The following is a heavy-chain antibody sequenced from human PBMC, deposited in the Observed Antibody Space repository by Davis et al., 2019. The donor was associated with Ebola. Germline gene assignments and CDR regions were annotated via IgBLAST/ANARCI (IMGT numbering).Heavy chain of an antibody. J-gene: IGHJ4*02. V-gene: IGHV3-15*01. D-gene: IGHD2-21*02. Sequence: GGSLRLSCAASGFTFSNAWMSWVRQAPGKGLEWVVRIKSKPDGGTTDYAAPVKGRFTISRDDSKNTAYLQMNSLKTEDTAVYYCTRSCGGDCERDYWGQGTLVTVSS. CDR3: TRSCGGDCERDY. CDR2: IKSKPDGGTT. CDR1: GFTFSNAW.